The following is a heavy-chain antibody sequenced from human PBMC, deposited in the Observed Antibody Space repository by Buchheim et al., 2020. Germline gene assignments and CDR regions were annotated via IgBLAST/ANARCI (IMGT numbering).Heavy chain of an antibody. D-gene: IGHD6-19*01. Sequence: EVQLVESGGGWVQPGGSLRLSGAASGFTLSSYAINWVRQAPGRGRGWFSAISGMGGSTYSADSVKGRFTIPGDNSKNTLYWQMNSLRAEDTAVYYCAKGIAVATFCDYWGQGTL. CDR1: GFTLSSYA. J-gene: IGHJ4*02. V-gene: IGHV3-23*04. CDR3: AKGIAVATFCDY. CDR2: ISGMGGST.